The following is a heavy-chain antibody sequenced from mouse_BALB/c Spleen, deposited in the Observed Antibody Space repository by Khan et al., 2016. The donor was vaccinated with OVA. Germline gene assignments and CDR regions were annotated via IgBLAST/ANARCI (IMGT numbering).Heavy chain of an antibody. CDR2: INTYTGEP. D-gene: IGHD2-10*01. CDR1: GYTFISFG. Sequence: QIQLVQSGPELKKPGETVKISCKASGYTFISFGMNWVKQSPGKALKWMGWINTYTGEPTYADDFKGRFAFSLETSASTAYLQINNLQNEDTATXFCARPPYFSYTLDYWGQGTSVTVSS. V-gene: IGHV9-3-1*01. CDR3: ARPPYFSYTLDY. J-gene: IGHJ4*01.